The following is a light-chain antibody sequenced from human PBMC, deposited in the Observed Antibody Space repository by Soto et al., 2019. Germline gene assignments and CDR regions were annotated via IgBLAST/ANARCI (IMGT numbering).Light chain of an antibody. Sequence: QSALTQPASVSGSPGQSITISCTGTSSDVGGYNYVSWYQQYPGKAPKLMIYEVSKWPSGVSSRFSGSESGNTASLTISGLQAEDEADYYCSSYTSIGTVVFGGGTKVTVL. CDR2: EVS. V-gene: IGLV2-14*01. CDR3: SSYTSIGTVV. CDR1: SSDVGGYNY. J-gene: IGLJ2*01.